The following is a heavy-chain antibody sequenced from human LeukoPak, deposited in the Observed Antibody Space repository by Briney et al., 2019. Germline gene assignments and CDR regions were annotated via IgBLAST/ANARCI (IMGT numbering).Heavy chain of an antibody. D-gene: IGHD6-19*01. V-gene: IGHV3-33*01. CDR1: GFTFSSYG. CDR2: IWYDGSNK. J-gene: IGHJ4*02. CDR3: ARAPGPGIAVAASYYFDY. Sequence: QPGRSLRLSCAASGFTFSSYGMHWVRQAPGKGLEWVAVIWYDGSNKYYADSVKGRFTISRDNSKNTLYLQMNSLRAEDTAVYYCARAPGPGIAVAASYYFDYWGQGTLVTVSS.